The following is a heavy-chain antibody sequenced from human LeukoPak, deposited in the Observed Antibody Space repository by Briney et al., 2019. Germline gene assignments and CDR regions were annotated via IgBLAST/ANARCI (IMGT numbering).Heavy chain of an antibody. CDR2: IYPNTNT. Sequence: GGSLRLSCAVSGFSVSDNYVSWVRRAPGKGLQWVSIIYPNTNTYNAASVKGRFTISRDNSKNTIYLEIDSLTAEDTAVYYCARTNPVYGDYDCWGLGTLVTVYS. D-gene: IGHD4-17*01. CDR1: GFSVSDNY. V-gene: IGHV3-53*01. CDR3: ARTNPVYGDYDC. J-gene: IGHJ4*02.